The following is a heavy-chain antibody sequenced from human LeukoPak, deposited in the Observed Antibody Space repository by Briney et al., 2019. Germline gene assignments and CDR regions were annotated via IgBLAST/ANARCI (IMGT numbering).Heavy chain of an antibody. D-gene: IGHD6-13*01. Sequence: GGSLRLSCAASGFTFSSYWMSWVRQAPGKGLEWVSLIDSAGSTYYADAVKGRFIISRDNYKNTVYLQMNSLRAEDTAVYYCARGVRPGIAAAYFWGQGTLVTVSS. CDR2: IDSAGST. CDR1: GFTFSSYW. J-gene: IGHJ4*02. V-gene: IGHV3-66*01. CDR3: ARGVRPGIAAAYF.